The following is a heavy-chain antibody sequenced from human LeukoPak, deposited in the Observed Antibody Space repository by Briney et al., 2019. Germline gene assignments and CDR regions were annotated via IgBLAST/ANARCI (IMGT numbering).Heavy chain of an antibody. D-gene: IGHD2-15*01. CDR3: ARPSGYCSGGSCPRWIDP. CDR1: GFTFSSYW. Sequence: GGSLRLSCAASGFTFSSYWMHWVRQAPGKGLVWVSRINSDGSSTSYADSVKGRFTISRDNAKNTLYLQMNSLRAEDTAVYYCARPSGYCSGGSCPRWIDPWGQGTLVTVSS. V-gene: IGHV3-74*01. CDR2: INSDGSST. J-gene: IGHJ5*02.